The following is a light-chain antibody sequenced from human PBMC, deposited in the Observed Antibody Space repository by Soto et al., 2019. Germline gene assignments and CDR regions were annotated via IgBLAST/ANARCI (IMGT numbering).Light chain of an antibody. CDR2: EVD. V-gene: IGLV2-23*02. Sequence: QSALTQPASVSGSPGQSITISCSGTSSDVGSYNLVSWYQQHPGETPKVLISEVDNRPSGVFDRFSGSKSGNTASLTISGLQAEDEAQYFCASYAGSITYVVFGGGTQLTVL. CDR1: SSDVGSYNL. J-gene: IGLJ7*01. CDR3: ASYAGSITYVV.